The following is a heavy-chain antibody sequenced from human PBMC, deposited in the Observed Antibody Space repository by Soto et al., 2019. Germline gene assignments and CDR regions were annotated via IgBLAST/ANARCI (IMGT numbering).Heavy chain of an antibody. D-gene: IGHD3-3*01. CDR3: ARDFWSKNYYYYGMDV. CDR1: GGSISSGGYY. J-gene: IGHJ6*02. V-gene: IGHV4-31*03. CDR2: IYYSGST. Sequence: SETLSLTCTVSGGSISSGGYYWSWIRQHPGKGLEWIGYIYYSGSTYYNPSLKSRVTISVDTSKNQFSLKLSSVTAADTAVYYCARDFWSKNYYYYGMDVWGQGTTVTV.